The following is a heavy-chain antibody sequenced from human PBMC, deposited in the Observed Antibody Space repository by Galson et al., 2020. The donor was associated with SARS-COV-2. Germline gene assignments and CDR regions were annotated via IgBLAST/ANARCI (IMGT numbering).Heavy chain of an antibody. Sequence: GGSLRLSCAASGFTFSSYAMHWVRQAPGKGLEWVAVISYDGSNKYYADSVKGRFTISRDNSKNTLYLQMNSLRAEDTAVYYCARDGGGSYSSLYYFDYWGQGTLVTVSS. D-gene: IGHD6-13*01. V-gene: IGHV3-30-3*01. J-gene: IGHJ4*02. CDR3: ARDGGGSYSSLYYFDY. CDR1: GFTFSSYA. CDR2: ISYDGSNK.